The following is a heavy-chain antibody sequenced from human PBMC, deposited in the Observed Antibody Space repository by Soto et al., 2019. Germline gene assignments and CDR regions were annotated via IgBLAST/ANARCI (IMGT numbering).Heavy chain of an antibody. D-gene: IGHD3-10*01. V-gene: IGHV3-21*01. CDR1: GFTFSSYT. CDR2: ISSSSSYI. J-gene: IGHJ3*02. Sequence: EVQLVESGGGLVKPGGSLRLSCAASGFTFSSYTMNWVRQAPGKGLEWVSSISSSSSYIYYADSVKGRFTISRDNATNLLYVHIGILRAVDTTAYSCARDNLPFIWFGEVFDIWGQGTMVTVSS. CDR3: ARDNLPFIWFGEVFDI.